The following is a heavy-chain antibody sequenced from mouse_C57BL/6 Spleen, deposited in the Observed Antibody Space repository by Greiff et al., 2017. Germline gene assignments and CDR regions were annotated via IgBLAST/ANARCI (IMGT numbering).Heavy chain of an antibody. CDR1: GYTFTDYE. D-gene: IGHD6-5*01. J-gene: IGHJ2*01. CDR2: IDPETGGT. CDR3: TPYANYFDY. Sequence: VQLQQSGAELVRPGASVTLSCKASGYTFTDYEMHWVKQTPVHGLEWIGAIDPETGGTAYNQKFKGKAILTAGKSSSTAYMELRSLTSEDSAVYYCTPYANYFDYWGQGTTLTVSS. V-gene: IGHV1-15*01.